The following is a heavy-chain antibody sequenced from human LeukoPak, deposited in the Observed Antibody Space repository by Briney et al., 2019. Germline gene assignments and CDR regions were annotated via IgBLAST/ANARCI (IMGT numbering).Heavy chain of an antibody. V-gene: IGHV1-2*02. J-gene: IGHJ6*03. CDR3: ARDSTVTGNYYYMDV. D-gene: IGHD4-11*01. Sequence: ASVKVSCKASGYTFTGYYMHWVRQAPGQGLEWMVWINPNSGGTNYAQKFQGRVTMTRDTSISTAYMELSRLRSDDTAVYYCARDSTVTGNYYYMDVWGKGTTVTVSS. CDR1: GYTFTGYY. CDR2: INPNSGGT.